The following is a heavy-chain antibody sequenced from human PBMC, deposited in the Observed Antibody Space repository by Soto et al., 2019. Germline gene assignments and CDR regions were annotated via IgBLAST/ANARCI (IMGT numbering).Heavy chain of an antibody. CDR1: GGSISSGGYY. CDR3: ARGYYYYYYYMDV. Sequence: SETLSLTCTVSGGSISSGGYYWSWIRPHPGKGLEWIGYIYYSGSTYYNPSLKSRVTISVDTSKNQFSLKLSSVTAADTAVYYCARGYYYYYYYMDVWGKGTTVTVSS. D-gene: IGHD5-18*01. V-gene: IGHV4-31*03. J-gene: IGHJ6*03. CDR2: IYYSGST.